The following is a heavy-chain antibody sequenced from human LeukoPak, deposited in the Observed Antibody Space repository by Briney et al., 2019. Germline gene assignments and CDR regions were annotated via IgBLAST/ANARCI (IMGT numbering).Heavy chain of an antibody. J-gene: IGHJ4*02. CDR1: GYTFTGYY. CDR2: INPNSGGT. V-gene: IGHV1-2*02. CDR3: ARDMTTVPFDY. Sequence: ASVKVSCKASGYTFTGYYMHWVRQAPGQGLEWMGWINPNSGGTNYAQKFRGRVTMTRDTSISTAYMELSRLRSDDTAVYYCARDMTTVPFDYWAREPWSPSPQ. D-gene: IGHD4-11*01.